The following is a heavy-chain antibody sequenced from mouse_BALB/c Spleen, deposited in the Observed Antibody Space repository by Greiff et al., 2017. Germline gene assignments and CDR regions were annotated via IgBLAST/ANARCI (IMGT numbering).Heavy chain of an antibody. V-gene: IGHV1-9*01. Sequence: VQRVESGAELMKPGASVKISCKATGYTFSSYWIEWVKQRPGHGLEWIGEILPGSGSTNYNEKFKGKATFTADTSSNTAYMQLSSLTSEDSAVYYCAIFITTATGYFDYWGQGTTLTVSS. D-gene: IGHD1-2*01. CDR1: GYTFSSYW. CDR3: AIFITTATGYFDY. CDR2: ILPGSGST. J-gene: IGHJ2*01.